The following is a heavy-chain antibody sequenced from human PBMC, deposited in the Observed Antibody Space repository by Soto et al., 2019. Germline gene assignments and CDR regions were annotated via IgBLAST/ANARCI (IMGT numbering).Heavy chain of an antibody. D-gene: IGHD6-13*01. V-gene: IGHV4-59*12. CDR3: ARDAQGSWYDY. J-gene: IGHJ4*02. CDR2: IYYSGST. Sequence: SETLSLTCTVSGGSISSYYWSWIRQPPGKGLEWIGYIYYSGSTNYNPSLKSRATISVDTSKNQFSLKLSSVTAADTAVYYCARDAQGSWYDYWGQGTLVTVSS. CDR1: GGSISSYY.